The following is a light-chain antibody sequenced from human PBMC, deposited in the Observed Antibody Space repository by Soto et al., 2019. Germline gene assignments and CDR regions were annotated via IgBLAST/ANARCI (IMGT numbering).Light chain of an antibody. CDR1: QIIGRY. CDR2: DVS. CDR3: QQRMSWPLT. Sequence: EIVLTQSPATLSLSPRERATLSCRASQIIGRYLAWYQQTPGQVPRLLIYDVSDRATGILARFSGSGSGQDFTLTIMSLEAEDFVVYYCQQRMSWPLTFAGWTKVESK. V-gene: IGKV3-11*01. J-gene: IGKJ4*01.